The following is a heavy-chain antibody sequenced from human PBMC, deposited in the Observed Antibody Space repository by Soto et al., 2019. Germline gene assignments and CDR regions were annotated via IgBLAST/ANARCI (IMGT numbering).Heavy chain of an antibody. V-gene: IGHV4-4*02. J-gene: IGHJ4*02. D-gene: IGHD6-19*01. CDR1: GVSIGSNYY. Sequence: QVLLQESAPLLVQPSGTLSLSCVVSGVSIGSNYYWGGARQPPGKGLVWLGDMSPIRSVNYYPSLKSRVTISMDKSQNQFSLKLNSVTAADTAVYYCARSLGWYAIDYWGQGTLVIVSS. CDR3: ARSLGWYAIDY. CDR2: MSPIRSV.